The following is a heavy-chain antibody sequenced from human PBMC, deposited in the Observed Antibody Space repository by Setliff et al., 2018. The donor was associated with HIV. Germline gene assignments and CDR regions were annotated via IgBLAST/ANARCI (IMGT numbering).Heavy chain of an antibody. V-gene: IGHV1-18*01. Sequence: TCVGFGISWVRQAPGQGLEWMGWIRNYNGNTNYAQKLQGRVTMTTDTSTRTAYMELRSLRSDDTAVYYCARVKYYGGSDYYHYLDSWGQGTLVTVSS. CDR1: TCVGFG. CDR2: IRNYNGNT. D-gene: IGHD3-22*01. J-gene: IGHJ4*02. CDR3: ARVKYYGGSDYYHYLDS.